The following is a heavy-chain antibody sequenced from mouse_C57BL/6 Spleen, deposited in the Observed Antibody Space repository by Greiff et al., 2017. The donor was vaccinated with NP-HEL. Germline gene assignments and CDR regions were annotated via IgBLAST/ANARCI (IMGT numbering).Heavy chain of an antibody. J-gene: IGHJ4*01. CDR3: ARGGNHSMDY. D-gene: IGHD2-1*01. Sequence: QVQLQQPGAELVKPGASVKLSCKASGYTFTSYWMQWVKQRPGQGLEWIGEIDPSDSYTNYNQKFKGKATLTVDTSSSTAYMQLSSLTSEDSAVYYCARGGNHSMDYWGQGTSVTVSS. CDR2: IDPSDSYT. V-gene: IGHV1-50*01. CDR1: GYTFTSYW.